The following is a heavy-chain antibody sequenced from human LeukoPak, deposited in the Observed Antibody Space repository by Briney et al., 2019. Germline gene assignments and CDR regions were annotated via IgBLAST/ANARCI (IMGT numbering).Heavy chain of an antibody. V-gene: IGHV3-43*02. CDR2: ISGDGVSR. J-gene: IGHJ4*02. Sequence: QPGGSLRLSCAVSGFTFDDYAMHWVRQAPGKGLEWVSLISGDGVSRYYAGSVEGRFTISRDNSKYSLYLQMNRLRTEDTAFYYCAKGADPLTWRMMTVAGTRFDFWGQGTLVTVSS. D-gene: IGHD6-19*01. CDR1: GFTFDDYA. CDR3: AKGADPLTWRMMTVAGTRFDF.